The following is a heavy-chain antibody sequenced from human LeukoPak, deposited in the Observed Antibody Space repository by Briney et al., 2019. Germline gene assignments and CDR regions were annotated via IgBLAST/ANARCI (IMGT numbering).Heavy chain of an antibody. CDR1: GGSISSSSYY. CDR2: INHSGST. Sequence: SETLSLTCTVSGGSISSSSYYWSWIRQPPGKGLEWIGEINHSGSTNYNPSLKSRVTISVDTSKNQFSLKLSSVTAADTAVYYCARGLFGVVIVKGSNWFDPWGQGTLVTVSS. V-gene: IGHV4-39*07. D-gene: IGHD3-3*01. J-gene: IGHJ5*02. CDR3: ARGLFGVVIVKGSNWFDP.